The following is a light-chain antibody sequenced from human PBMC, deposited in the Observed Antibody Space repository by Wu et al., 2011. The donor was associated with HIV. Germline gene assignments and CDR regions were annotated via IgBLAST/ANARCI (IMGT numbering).Light chain of an antibody. CDR2: GSS. CDR3: QRYGSSSYT. V-gene: IGKV3-20*01. J-gene: IGKJ2*01. CDR1: QSVNSN. Sequence: ATLSCRASQSVNSNLAWYQQKFGQAPRLLIYGSSIRATGVPGRFSGSGSGTYFSLTISRLEPEDFAVYYCQRYGSSSYTFGQGTKLETK.